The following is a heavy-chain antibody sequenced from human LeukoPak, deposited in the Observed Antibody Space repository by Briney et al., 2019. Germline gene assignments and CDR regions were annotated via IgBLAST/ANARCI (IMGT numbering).Heavy chain of an antibody. D-gene: IGHD3-10*02. Sequence: GGTLRLSCAASGFSFTDYAMSWVPQAPGKGLEWVSGIGSDGTTHHAESVKGRFAISRDNSKSTLYLQMNSLRAEDTALYYCGKDLHYYVAMDGWGQGTTVTVSS. V-gene: IGHV3-23*01. CDR2: IGSDGTT. CDR1: GFSFTDYA. J-gene: IGHJ6*02. CDR3: GKDLHYYVAMDG.